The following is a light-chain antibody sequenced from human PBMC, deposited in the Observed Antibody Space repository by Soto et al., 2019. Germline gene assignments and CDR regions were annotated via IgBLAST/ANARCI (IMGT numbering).Light chain of an antibody. J-gene: IGKJ1*01. CDR3: QQYDTAWT. Sequence: EIVLTQSPGTLSLSPGERSTLSCRASQSVSNNYLAWYQQKPGQAPRLLIYGASNRATGIPDRFSGSGSGTEFTLTISSLQPDDFATYYCQQYDTAWTFGQGTKVDIK. CDR1: QSVSNNY. CDR2: GAS. V-gene: IGKV3-20*01.